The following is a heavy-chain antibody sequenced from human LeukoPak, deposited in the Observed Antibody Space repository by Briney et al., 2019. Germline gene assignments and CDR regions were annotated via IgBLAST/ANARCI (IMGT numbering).Heavy chain of an antibody. Sequence: GGSLRLSCAASGFTFSTYAMSWVRQAPGKGLEWVSAISGTGGSTYYADSVKGRFTISRDNFKNTLYLQMKSLRAEDTAVYYCAKDAWFGEPYYYYYYGMDVWGQGTTVTVSS. J-gene: IGHJ6*02. V-gene: IGHV3-23*01. CDR1: GFTFSTYA. CDR2: ISGTGGST. D-gene: IGHD3-10*01. CDR3: AKDAWFGEPYYYYYYGMDV.